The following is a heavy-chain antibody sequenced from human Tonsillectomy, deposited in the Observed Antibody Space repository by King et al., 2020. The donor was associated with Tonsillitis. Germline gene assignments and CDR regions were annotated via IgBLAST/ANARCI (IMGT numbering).Heavy chain of an antibody. J-gene: IGHJ4*02. Sequence: QLQESGPGLVKPSGTLSLTFAVSGCSISRSNWWSWVRQPPGKGLAWFGESYHSGSTNHNPSLKSRVTISVDKSKNHFSLKLSSVTAADTAVYYCATRGRFDYWGQGTLVTVSS. CDR3: ATRGRFDY. CDR1: GCSISRSNW. CDR2: SYHSGST. D-gene: IGHD3-16*01. V-gene: IGHV4-4*02.